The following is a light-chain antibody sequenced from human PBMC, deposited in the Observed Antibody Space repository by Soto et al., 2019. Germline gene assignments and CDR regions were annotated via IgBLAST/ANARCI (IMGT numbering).Light chain of an antibody. V-gene: IGLV2-11*01. CDR2: DVT. J-gene: IGLJ1*01. CDR3: CSYAGSYTWV. CDR1: NSDVGAYKF. Sequence: SALTQPRSVSRSPGQSVTISCTGSNSDVGAYKFVSWLQHNPGEAPKVMIYDVTQRPSGVPDRFSGTKSGNTASLTISGLQAEDEADYYCCSYAGSYTWVFGSGTKVTVL.